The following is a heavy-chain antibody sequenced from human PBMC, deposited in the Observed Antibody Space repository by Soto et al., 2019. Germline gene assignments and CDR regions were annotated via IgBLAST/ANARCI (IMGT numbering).Heavy chain of an antibody. CDR3: ARGYDSRGWFDP. J-gene: IGHJ5*02. V-gene: IGHV1-8*01. Sequence: QVQLVQSGAEVKKPGASVKVSCKASGYTFTSYDINWVRQATGQGLEWMGWMNPNSGNAGCAQKFQGRVTMTRNTSISTAYMELSSLRSEDTAVYYCARGYDSRGWFDPWGQGTLVTVSS. CDR1: GYTFTSYD. CDR2: MNPNSGNA. D-gene: IGHD3-22*01.